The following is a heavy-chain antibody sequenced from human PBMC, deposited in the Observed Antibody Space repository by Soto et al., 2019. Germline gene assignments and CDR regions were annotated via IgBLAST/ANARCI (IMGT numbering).Heavy chain of an antibody. CDR3: ARDYGGTMVQTWGMDV. D-gene: IGHD3-10*01. J-gene: IGHJ6*02. Sequence: GGSLRLSCAASGFTFSSYGLHWVRQAPGKGLEWVAVISYDGINKHYADSVKGRFSISRDKSKNTLYLQMNSLRAEDTAVYYCARDYGGTMVQTWGMDVWGLGTTVTVSS. CDR1: GFTFSSYG. CDR2: ISYDGINK. V-gene: IGHV3-30-3*01.